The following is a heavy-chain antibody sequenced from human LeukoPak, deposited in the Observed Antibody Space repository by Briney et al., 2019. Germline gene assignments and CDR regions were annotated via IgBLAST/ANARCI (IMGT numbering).Heavy chain of an antibody. J-gene: IGHJ6*03. V-gene: IGHV1-2*02. D-gene: IGHD2-2*01. Sequence: ASVKVSCKASGYTFTGYYMHWVRQAPGQGLGWMGWINPNSGGTNYAQKFQGRVTMTRDTSISTAYMELSRLRSDDTAVYYCARRYCSSTSCYDYYYYMDVWGKGTTVTVSS. CDR2: INPNSGGT. CDR3: ARRYCSSTSCYDYYYYMDV. CDR1: GYTFTGYY.